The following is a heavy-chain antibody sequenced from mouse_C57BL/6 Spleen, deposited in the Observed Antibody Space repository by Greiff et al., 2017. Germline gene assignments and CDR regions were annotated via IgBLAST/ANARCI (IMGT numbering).Heavy chain of an antibody. CDR2: IDPETGGT. J-gene: IGHJ4*01. CDR3: TIYYYGSSYVYAMDY. Sequence: VQLQQSGAELVRPGASVTLSCKASGYTFTDYEMHWVKQTPVHGLEWIGAIDPETGGTAYNQKFKGKAILTADKSSSTAYMELRSLTSEDSAVYYCTIYYYGSSYVYAMDYWGQGTSVTVSS. V-gene: IGHV1-15*01. D-gene: IGHD1-1*01. CDR1: GYTFTDYE.